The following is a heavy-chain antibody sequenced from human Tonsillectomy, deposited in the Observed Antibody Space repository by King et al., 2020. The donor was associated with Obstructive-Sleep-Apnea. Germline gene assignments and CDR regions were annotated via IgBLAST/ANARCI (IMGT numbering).Heavy chain of an antibody. CDR2: IYHTGTT. CDR1: GGSISSSRYY. D-gene: IGHD6-13*01. CDR3: ARNDPQYSSRWYPPYYFDF. V-gene: IGHV4-39*07. Sequence: MQLQESGPGLVKPSATLSLTCTVSGGSISSSRYYWGWIRQPPGKGLEWVGTIYHTGTTYYNPSLKSRVTISVDTSKNQFSLKLNSVTAADTAVYYCARNDPQYSSRWYPPYYFDFWGQGTLVTVSS. J-gene: IGHJ4*02.